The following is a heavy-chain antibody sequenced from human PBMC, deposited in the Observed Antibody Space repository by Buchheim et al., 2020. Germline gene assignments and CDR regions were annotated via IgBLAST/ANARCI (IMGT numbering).Heavy chain of an antibody. V-gene: IGHV1-18*04. D-gene: IGHD3-10*01. CDR1: GYTFTNFG. Sequence: QVHLVQSGAEVKKPGASVKVSCKASGYTFTNFGITWVRQAPGEGLEWVGWISGYNGNTNYALKLKDGVTMTTDTSTSTVYMELRSLRPDDTAIYYCAREEVLWFGESALDYWGQGTL. CDR3: AREEVLWFGESALDY. CDR2: ISGYNGNT. J-gene: IGHJ4*02.